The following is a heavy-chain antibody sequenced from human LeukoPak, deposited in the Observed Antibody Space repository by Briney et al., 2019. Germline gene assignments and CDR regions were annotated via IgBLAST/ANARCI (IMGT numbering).Heavy chain of an antibody. D-gene: IGHD3-9*01. CDR1: GFTFSNYA. Sequence: GGSLRLSCSASGFTFSNYAMHWVRQPPGNRLEYVSAISSNGGSTYYADSVKGRFTISRDNSKNTLYLQMSSLRAEDTAVYYCVKDYPLGIWGYFDWSGMDVWGKGTTVTVSS. V-gene: IGHV3-64D*06. CDR3: VKDYPLGIWGYFDWSGMDV. CDR2: ISSNGGST. J-gene: IGHJ6*04.